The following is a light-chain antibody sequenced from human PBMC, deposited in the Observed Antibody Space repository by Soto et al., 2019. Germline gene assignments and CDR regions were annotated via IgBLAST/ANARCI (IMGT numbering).Light chain of an antibody. CDR1: QSVNSR. V-gene: IGKV3-20*01. Sequence: EIVVTQCPGTLALSPGARATLSCRASQSVNSRLAWYQNKHGQAPRLLISGASNRASGIPARFSAWGSGTDLTITISRVDPADCELYDGQQYFTSPITFGQGTRLEIK. J-gene: IGKJ5*01. CDR3: QQYFTSPIT. CDR2: GAS.